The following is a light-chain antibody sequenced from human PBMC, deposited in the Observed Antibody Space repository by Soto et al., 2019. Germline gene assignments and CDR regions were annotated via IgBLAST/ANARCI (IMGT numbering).Light chain of an antibody. CDR2: DAS. Sequence: EIVLKQSPATVSLSPGERVTLTGRASQSVNIYLAWYQQKPGQAPRLLIYDASNRATGVPARFSGSGSGTDFTLTISSLQPEDFAVYYCQQYGSSPTFGQGTRLEIK. CDR3: QQYGSSPT. CDR1: QSVNIY. V-gene: IGKV3-11*01. J-gene: IGKJ5*01.